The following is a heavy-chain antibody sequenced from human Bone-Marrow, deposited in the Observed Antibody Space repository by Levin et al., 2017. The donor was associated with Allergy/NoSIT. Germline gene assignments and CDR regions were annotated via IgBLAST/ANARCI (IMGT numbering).Heavy chain of an antibody. J-gene: IGHJ4*02. D-gene: IGHD3-3*01. Sequence: GGSLRLSCAASGFIFGSYEMNWVRQVPGKGLDWVAYISTSGSAIYYSDLVKGRLPISRANAKNSLYLQMNSLTDEDASMYYCARDEAIFGGDNYFDYWGQGTLVTVSS. CDR3: ARDEAIFGGDNYFDY. CDR1: GFIFGSYE. CDR2: ISTSGSAI. V-gene: IGHV3-48*03.